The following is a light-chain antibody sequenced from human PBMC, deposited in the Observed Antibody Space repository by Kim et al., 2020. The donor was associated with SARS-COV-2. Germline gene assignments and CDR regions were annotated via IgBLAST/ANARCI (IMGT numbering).Light chain of an antibody. J-gene: IGKJ1*01. CDR2: DVS. Sequence: LSASVGDSVTISCRASQTVNKWLAWYQQKPGKAPKLLIYDVSTLESGVPSRFSGSGSETEFTLTISSLQPDDLGTYFCQQYHAYWTFGQGTKVEI. CDR1: QTVNKW. CDR3: QQYHAYWT. V-gene: IGKV1-5*01.